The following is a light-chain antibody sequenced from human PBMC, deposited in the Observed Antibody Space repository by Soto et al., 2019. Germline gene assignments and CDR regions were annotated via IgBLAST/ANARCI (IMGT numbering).Light chain of an antibody. J-gene: IGKJ1*01. CDR1: QSLNDW. CDR3: QQYNGYSWA. Sequence: DIQMTQSPSTLSASVGDRVTITCRASQSLNDWLAWFQQKPGKAPKVLIYKVSNLESGVPSRFSGSGSGTEFTLTISSLQPDDFATYYCQQYNGYSWAFGQGTKVEIK. CDR2: KVS. V-gene: IGKV1-5*03.